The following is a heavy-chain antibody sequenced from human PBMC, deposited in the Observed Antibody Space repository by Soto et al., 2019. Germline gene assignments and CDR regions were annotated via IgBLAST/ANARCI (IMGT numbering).Heavy chain of an antibody. J-gene: IGHJ4*02. V-gene: IGHV1-69*13. D-gene: IGHD3-22*01. CDR3: ATEYYYDSSGYYYFDY. Sequence: SVKVSCKASGGTFSSYAISWVRQAPGQGLEWMGGIIPIFGTANYAQKFQGRVTITADESTSTAYMELSSLRSEDTAVYYCATEYYYDSSGYYYFDYWGQGTMVTVSS. CDR1: GGTFSSYA. CDR2: IIPIFGTA.